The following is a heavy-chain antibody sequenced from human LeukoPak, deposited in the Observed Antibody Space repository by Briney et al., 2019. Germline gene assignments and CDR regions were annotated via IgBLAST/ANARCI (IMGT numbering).Heavy chain of an antibody. CDR1: GFTFNTYA. CDR3: ARARGTTGTTRIAFDI. CDR2: ISYDGSTK. Sequence: GGSLRLSCAASGFTFNTYAMHWVRQAPGKGLEWVAVISYDGSTKYYADSVKGRFTISRDNSKNTVYLQMDSLRTEDTAVCYCARARGTTGTTRIAFDIWGQGTMVTVSS. J-gene: IGHJ3*02. D-gene: IGHD1-1*01. V-gene: IGHV3-30-3*01.